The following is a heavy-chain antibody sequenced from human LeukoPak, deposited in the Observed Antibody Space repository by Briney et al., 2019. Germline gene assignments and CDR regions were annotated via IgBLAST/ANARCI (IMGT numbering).Heavy chain of an antibody. D-gene: IGHD3-22*01. CDR2: INWNGGST. Sequence: PGGSLRLSCAASGFTFDDYGMSWVRQAPGKGLEWVSGINWNGGSTGYADSVKGRFTISRDNAKNTLYLQMNSLRAEDTAVYYCAKDITTYYYDSSVDYWGQGALVTVSS. CDR1: GFTFDDYG. V-gene: IGHV3-20*04. J-gene: IGHJ4*02. CDR3: AKDITTYYYDSSVDY.